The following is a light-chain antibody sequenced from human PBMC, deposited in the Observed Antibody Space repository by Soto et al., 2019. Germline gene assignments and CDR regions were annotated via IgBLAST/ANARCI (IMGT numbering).Light chain of an antibody. CDR1: QGISSL. V-gene: IGKV1D-12*01. CDR3: QQADSFPWT. J-gene: IGKJ1*01. Sequence: DIQMTQSPSSVSASVGDRVTITCRASQGISSLLAWYQQKPGKAPKLLIYYASNLENAVPSRFSGSGSGPDFTLTISSLQPEDFATYFCQQADSFPWTFGQGTKVEL. CDR2: YAS.